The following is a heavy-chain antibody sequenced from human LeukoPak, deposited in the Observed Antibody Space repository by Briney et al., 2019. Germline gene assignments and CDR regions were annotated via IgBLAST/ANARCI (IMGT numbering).Heavy chain of an antibody. CDR1: GFTLSSKS. D-gene: IGHD2-21*02. J-gene: IGHJ1*01. V-gene: IGHV3-30*03. CDR3: VRYVYMVTPTA. Sequence: PGGSLRLSCAASGFTLSSKSINWVRQPQGKGREWDAAISDDGNNKYYANSMKGSLTIARGTSKHTPYLQTNSLLAEHTAVYDCVRYVYMVTPTAWGQRILVTVSS. CDR2: ISDDGNNK.